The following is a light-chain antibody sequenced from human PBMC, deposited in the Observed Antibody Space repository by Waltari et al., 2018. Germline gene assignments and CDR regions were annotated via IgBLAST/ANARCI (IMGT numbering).Light chain of an antibody. CDR1: KLGLRY. Sequence: SYDLTQSPSVSVSPGQTASMSCSGDKLGLRYVAWYHQRPGQSPFLVIYQGVKRPSGIPERFSGSFSANTATLTISGTQPMDEGDYYCQTWDGTTVVFGGGTKLTVL. J-gene: IGLJ2*01. CDR2: QGV. CDR3: QTWDGTTVV. V-gene: IGLV3-1*01.